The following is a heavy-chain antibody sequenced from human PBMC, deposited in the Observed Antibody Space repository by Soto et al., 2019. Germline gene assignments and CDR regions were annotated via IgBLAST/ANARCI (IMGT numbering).Heavy chain of an antibody. J-gene: IGHJ6*02. CDR3: ARQRSPHYYYSGMDV. CDR1: GYTFSDYW. Sequence: PGESLKISCKGSGYTFSDYWIAWVRRMPGKGLEWIGIIYPEDLETKYSPSFRGQVTISADRSISTAYLQWRSLKASDTAIYYCARQRSPHYYYSGMDVWGQGTTVTV. CDR2: IYPEDLET. V-gene: IGHV5-51*01.